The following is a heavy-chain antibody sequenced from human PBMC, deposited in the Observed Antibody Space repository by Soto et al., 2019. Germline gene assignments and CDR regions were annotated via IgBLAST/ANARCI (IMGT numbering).Heavy chain of an antibody. Sequence: GGSLRLSCAASGFTFSSYDMHWVRQATGKGLEWVSAIGTAGDTYYPGSVKGRFTISRENAKNSLYLQMNSLRAGDTAVYYCARGQSYDNWFDPWGQGTLVTVSS. CDR1: GFTFSSYD. CDR3: ARGQSYDNWFDP. D-gene: IGHD4-17*01. J-gene: IGHJ5*02. CDR2: IGTAGDT. V-gene: IGHV3-13*01.